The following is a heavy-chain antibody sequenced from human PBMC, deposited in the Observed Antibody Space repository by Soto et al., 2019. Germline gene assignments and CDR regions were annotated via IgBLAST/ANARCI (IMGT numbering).Heavy chain of an antibody. CDR2: AYFSGGNT. Sequence: PSETLSLTCSVSGDSMRGYHFYWGWIRQAPGKGLEWIGSAYFSGGNTYYSPSLKSRVSISVDTSKNEFSLRLTSLTAADTAVYFCPYGSSSAWIDHWGQGTLVTVSS. D-gene: IGHD6-25*01. CDR1: GDSMRGYHFY. CDR3: PYGSSSAWIDH. J-gene: IGHJ4*02. V-gene: IGHV4-39*01.